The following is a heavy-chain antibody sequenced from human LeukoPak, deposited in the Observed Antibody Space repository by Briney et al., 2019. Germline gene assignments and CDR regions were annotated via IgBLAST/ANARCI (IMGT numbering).Heavy chain of an antibody. CDR1: GFTFSSYG. CDR2: ISYDGSNK. CDR3: AKDRLPTALDY. D-gene: IGHD6-25*01. V-gene: IGHV3-30*18. Sequence: GGSLRLSRAASGFTFSSYGMHWVRQAPGKGLEWVAVISYDGSNKYYADSVKGRFTISRDNSKNTLYLQINSLRAEDTAVYYCAKDRLPTALDYWGQGTLVTVSS. J-gene: IGHJ4*02.